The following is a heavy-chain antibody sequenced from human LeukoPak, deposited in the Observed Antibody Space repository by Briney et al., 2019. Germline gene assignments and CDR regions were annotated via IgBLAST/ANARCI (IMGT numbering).Heavy chain of an antibody. V-gene: IGHV1-69*13. J-gene: IGHJ5*02. D-gene: IGHD1-26*01. CDR1: GGTFSSYA. CDR3: ARMVGATDSWFDP. CDR2: IIPIFGTA. Sequence: SVKVSCKASGGTFSSYAISWVRQAPGQGLEWMGGIIPIFGTANYAQKVQGRVTITADESTSTAYMELSSLRSEDTAVYYCARMVGATDSWFDPWGQGTLVTVSS.